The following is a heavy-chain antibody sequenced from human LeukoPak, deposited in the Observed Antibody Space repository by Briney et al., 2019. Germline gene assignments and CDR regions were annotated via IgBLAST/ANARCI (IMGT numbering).Heavy chain of an antibody. CDR1: GGSISSYY. CDR2: IYYSGST. Sequence: SETLSLTCTVSGGSISSYYWSWIRQSPGKGLEWIGYIYYSGSTNYNPSLKSRVTISIDTSKNQFSLKLSSVTAADTGVYYCARGRYYYDTSGDFDYWGQGTLVTVSS. V-gene: IGHV4-59*01. D-gene: IGHD3-22*01. CDR3: ARGRYYYDTSGDFDY. J-gene: IGHJ4*02.